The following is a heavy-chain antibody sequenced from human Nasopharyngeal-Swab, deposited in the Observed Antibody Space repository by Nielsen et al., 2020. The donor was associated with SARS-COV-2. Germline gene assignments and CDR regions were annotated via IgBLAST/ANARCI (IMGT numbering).Heavy chain of an antibody. J-gene: IGHJ3*02. Sequence: GESLKISCAASGLGFSASPIIWVRQASGKGLEWVGRIRNKVNSYATTYGVSVKGRFTISRDDSKNTLYLQMNSLRAEDTAVYYCARDPDSGSDYGAFDIWGQGTMVTVSS. CDR3: ARDPDSGSDYGAFDI. V-gene: IGHV3-73*01. D-gene: IGHD1-26*01. CDR1: GLGFSASP. CDR2: IRNKVNSYAT.